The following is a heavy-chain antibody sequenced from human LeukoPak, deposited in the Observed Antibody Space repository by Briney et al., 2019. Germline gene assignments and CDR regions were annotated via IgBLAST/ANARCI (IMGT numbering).Heavy chain of an antibody. V-gene: IGHV4-61*01. J-gene: IGHJ3*02. CDR2: IYYSGNT. CDR3: ARSVGAGACDI. CDR1: GGSVTSGSYY. D-gene: IGHD1-26*01. Sequence: SETLSLTCTVSGGSVTSGSYYWTWIRQPPGNGLEWIGNIYYSGNTNYNPPLTSRVTISIDTSKKQFSLKLSSVTAADTAVYYCARSVGAGACDIWGQGTMVTVS.